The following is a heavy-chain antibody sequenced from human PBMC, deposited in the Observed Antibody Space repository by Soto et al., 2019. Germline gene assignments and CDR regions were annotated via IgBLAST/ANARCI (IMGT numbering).Heavy chain of an antibody. J-gene: IGHJ5*02. CDR3: AKGKSTGDIDWFDH. CDR1: GFTLQNYA. CDR2: LIGGHYGT. V-gene: IGHV3-23*01. Sequence: PXGSLKLCCTASGFTLQNYAMAWVRQAPGKGLEWVSTLIGGHYGTAYSYSVKGRFTVSRDNSKNCLYLQMNSLGVEDTAMYFCAKGKSTGDIDWFDHWGQGGLVTVSS. D-gene: IGHD3-10*01.